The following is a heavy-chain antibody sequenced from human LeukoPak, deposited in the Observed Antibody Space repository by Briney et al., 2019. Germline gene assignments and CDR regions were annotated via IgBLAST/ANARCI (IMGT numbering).Heavy chain of an antibody. CDR2: IYYSGST. CDR1: GGSISSSNW. V-gene: IGHV4-39*01. J-gene: IGHJ6*03. Sequence: SETLSLTCAVSGGSISSSNWWSWVRQPPGKGLEWIGSIYYSGSTYYNPSLKSRVTISVDTSKNQFSLKLSSVTAADTAVYYCARHFGYSSGWYSSYYYYYMDVWGKGTTVTISS. CDR3: ARHFGYSSGWYSSYYYYYMDV. D-gene: IGHD6-19*01.